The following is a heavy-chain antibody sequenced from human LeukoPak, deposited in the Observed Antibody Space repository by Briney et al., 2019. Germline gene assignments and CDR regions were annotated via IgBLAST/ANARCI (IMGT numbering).Heavy chain of an antibody. J-gene: IGHJ4*02. D-gene: IGHD2-2*01. CDR1: GYTFTSYA. CDR3: ARQGPGYCSSTSCYGVDS. Sequence: ASVKVSCKASGYTFTSYAMNWVRQAPGQGLEWKGWINTNTVNPTYAQGFTGRFVFSLDTSVSTAYLQISSLKAEDTAVYYCARQGPGYCSSTSCYGVDSWGQGTLVTVSS. CDR2: INTNTVNP. V-gene: IGHV7-4-1*02.